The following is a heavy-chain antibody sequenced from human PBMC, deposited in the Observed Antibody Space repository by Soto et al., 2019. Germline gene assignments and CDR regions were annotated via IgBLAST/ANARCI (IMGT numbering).Heavy chain of an antibody. D-gene: IGHD2-8*01. V-gene: IGHV3-48*03. CDR1: GFTFSSYE. CDR2: ISSSGSTI. CDR3: ARVRLNGYGMDV. J-gene: IGHJ6*02. Sequence: PVGSLRLSCAASGFTFSSYEMNWVRQAPGKGLEWVSYISSSGSTIYYADSVKGRFTISRDNAKNSLYLQMNSLRAEDTAVYYCARVRLNGYGMDVWGQGTTVTVSS.